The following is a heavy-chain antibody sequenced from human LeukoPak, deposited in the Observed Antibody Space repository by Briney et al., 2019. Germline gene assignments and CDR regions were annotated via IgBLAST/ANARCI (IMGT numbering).Heavy chain of an antibody. CDR3: ATGGPNWNDEIDYYYYGMDV. V-gene: IGHV1-24*01. Sequence: GASVTVSCKVSGYTLTELSIHWVRQAPGKGLEWMGGFDPVDGETIYAQKFQGRVTMTEDTSTDTAYMELSSLRSEDTAVYYCATGGPNWNDEIDYYYYGMDVWGQGTTVTVSS. CDR2: FDPVDGET. D-gene: IGHD1-1*01. J-gene: IGHJ6*02. CDR1: GYTLTELS.